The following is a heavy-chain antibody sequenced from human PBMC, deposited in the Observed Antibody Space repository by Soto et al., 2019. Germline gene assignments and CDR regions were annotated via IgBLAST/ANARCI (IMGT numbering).Heavy chain of an antibody. Sequence: SVKVSCKASGGTFNSYAISWVRQAPGQGLEWMGGIIPIFGTANYAQKFQGRVTITADESTSTAYMELSSLRSEDTAVYYCARVMRGVLRFLEWFPDYWGQGTLVTVSS. CDR2: IIPIFGTA. D-gene: IGHD3-3*01. J-gene: IGHJ4*02. CDR1: GGTFNSYA. V-gene: IGHV1-69*13. CDR3: ARVMRGVLRFLEWFPDY.